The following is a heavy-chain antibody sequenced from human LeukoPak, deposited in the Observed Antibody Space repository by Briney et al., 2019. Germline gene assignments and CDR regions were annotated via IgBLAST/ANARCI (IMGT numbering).Heavy chain of an antibody. V-gene: IGHV3-23*01. D-gene: IGHD3-10*01. CDR2: ISGSGGST. CDR1: GFTFSSYG. J-gene: IGHJ4*02. CDR3: AKGPLRGVTKGPIDF. Sequence: GGSLRLSCAASGFTFSSYGMSWVRQAPGKGLEWVSAISGSGGSTYYADSVKGRFTISRDNSKNTLYLQMNSLRAEDAAIYYCAKGPLRGVTKGPIDFWGQGTLVTVSS.